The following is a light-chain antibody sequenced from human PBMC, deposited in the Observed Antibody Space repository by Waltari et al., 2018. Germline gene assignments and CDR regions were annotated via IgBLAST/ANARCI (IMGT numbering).Light chain of an antibody. CDR2: EVK. J-gene: IGLJ3*02. V-gene: IGLV2-14*01. CDR3: SSYTGDNILL. Sequence: QSALTQPASVSGSPGQSTTISCTGTSSDIGRYNTVSWYQQYPGKAPQIIIYEVKNRPSGVSTRFSGSTSGNTASLTISALQADDEAYFYCSSYTGDNILLFGGGTKVTVL. CDR1: SSDIGRYNT.